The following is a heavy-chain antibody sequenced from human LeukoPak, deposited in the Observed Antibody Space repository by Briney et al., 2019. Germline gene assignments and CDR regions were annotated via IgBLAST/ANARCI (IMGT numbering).Heavy chain of an antibody. CDR2: IWYDGSNK. CDR1: GFTFSSYG. CDR3: ASTPRGYSGYVRYGMDV. J-gene: IGHJ6*02. D-gene: IGHD5-12*01. V-gene: IGHV3-33*01. Sequence: GGSLRLSCAASGFTFSSYGMHWVRQAPGKGLEWVAVIWYDGSNKYYADSVKGRFTISRDNSKNTLYLQMNSLRAEDTAVYYCASTPRGYSGYVRYGMDVWGQGTTVTVSS.